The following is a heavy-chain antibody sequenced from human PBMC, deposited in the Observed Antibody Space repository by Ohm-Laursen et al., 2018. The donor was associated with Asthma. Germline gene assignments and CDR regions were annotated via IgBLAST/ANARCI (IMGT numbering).Heavy chain of an antibody. Sequence: SLRLSCAASGFTFSSYAMSWVRQAPGKGLEWVSAISGSGGSTYYADSVKGRFTISRDNSKNTLYLQMNSLRAEDTAVYYCAREYSGSYRRFDYWGQGTLVTVSS. CDR2: ISGSGGST. V-gene: IGHV3-23*01. J-gene: IGHJ4*02. D-gene: IGHD1-26*01. CDR1: GFTFSSYA. CDR3: AREYSGSYRRFDY.